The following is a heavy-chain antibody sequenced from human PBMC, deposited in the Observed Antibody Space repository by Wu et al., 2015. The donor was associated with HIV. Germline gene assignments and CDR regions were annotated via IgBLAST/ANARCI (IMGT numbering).Heavy chain of an antibody. D-gene: IGHD1-26*01. Sequence: QVQLVQSGAEMKKPGASVKVSCKTSGYIFTSFGLTWVRQAPGQGLEWVGWISGYNGRTHYNQKFQGRVTLTTETSTSTAYMELRSLRSDDTAVYYCARDRSGGGSYYSTPFSWGQGTLVTVSS. CDR2: ISGYNGRT. CDR3: ARDRSGGGSYYSTPFS. V-gene: IGHV1-18*01. J-gene: IGHJ5*02. CDR1: GYIFTSFG.